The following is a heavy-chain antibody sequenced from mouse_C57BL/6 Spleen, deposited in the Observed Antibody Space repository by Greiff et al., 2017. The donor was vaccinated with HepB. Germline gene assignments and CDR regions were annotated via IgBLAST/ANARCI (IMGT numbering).Heavy chain of an antibody. CDR3: ARPLFDYGSSYAMDY. Sequence: QVQLQQSGAELARPGASVKLSCKASGYTFTSYGISWVKQRTGQGLEWIGEIYPRSGNTYYNEKFKGKATLTADKSSSTAYMELRSLTSEDSAVYFCARPLFDYGSSYAMDYWGQGTSVTVSS. J-gene: IGHJ4*01. D-gene: IGHD1-1*01. CDR2: IYPRSGNT. CDR1: GYTFTSYG. V-gene: IGHV1-81*01.